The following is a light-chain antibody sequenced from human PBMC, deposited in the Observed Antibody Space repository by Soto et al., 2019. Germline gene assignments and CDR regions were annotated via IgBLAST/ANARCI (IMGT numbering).Light chain of an antibody. Sequence: LTQPPSASGSPGQSVTISCTGTSSDVGGYNYVSWYQQHPGKAPKLMIYDVSKRPSGVPDRFSGSKSGNTASLTVSGLQAEDEADYYCSSYAGSSTPYVFGTGTKVTVL. CDR2: DVS. CDR1: SSDVGGYNY. CDR3: SSYAGSSTPYV. J-gene: IGLJ1*01. V-gene: IGLV2-8*01.